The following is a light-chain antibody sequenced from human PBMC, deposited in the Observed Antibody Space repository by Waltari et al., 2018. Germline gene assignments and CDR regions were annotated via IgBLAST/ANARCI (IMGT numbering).Light chain of an antibody. Sequence: QSMLTQPPSASGTPGQRVTISCSGSSPNIGSKTVNWYQHLPGTAPRVLIYSNNQRPSGVPDRFSGDKSGTSASLAITGLQAEDDAYYYCQSYDSDLRGVFGGGTKLTVL. CDR1: SPNIGSKT. CDR2: SNN. J-gene: IGLJ2*01. V-gene: IGLV1-44*01. CDR3: QSYDSDLRGV.